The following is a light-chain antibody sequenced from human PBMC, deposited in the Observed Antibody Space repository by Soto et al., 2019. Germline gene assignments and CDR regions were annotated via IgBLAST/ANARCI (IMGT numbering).Light chain of an antibody. Sequence: IQMPQSPSSLSASVGEKILITCRASRDVGSDVSWYQQKPGQAPKLLIYAASNLYTGVPSRFSGSRSGTEFTLTISSLQPEDFASYYCIQDYGDSWTVGQGTKVDIK. CDR1: RDVGSD. J-gene: IGKJ1*01. CDR3: IQDYGDSWT. V-gene: IGKV1-6*01. CDR2: AAS.